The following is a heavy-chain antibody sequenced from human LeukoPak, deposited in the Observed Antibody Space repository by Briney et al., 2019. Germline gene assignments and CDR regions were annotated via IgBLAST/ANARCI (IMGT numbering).Heavy chain of an antibody. CDR2: IYTSGST. V-gene: IGHV4-4*07. CDR1: GGSISSYY. J-gene: IGHJ5*02. Sequence: PSETLSLTCTVSGGSISSYYWSWIRQPAGKGPEWIGRIYTSGSTNYNPSLKSRVTISVDTSKNQFSLKLSSVTAADTAVYYCARVGRRGYRVNNWFDPWGQGTLVTVSS. D-gene: IGHD5-18*01. CDR3: ARVGRRGYRVNNWFDP.